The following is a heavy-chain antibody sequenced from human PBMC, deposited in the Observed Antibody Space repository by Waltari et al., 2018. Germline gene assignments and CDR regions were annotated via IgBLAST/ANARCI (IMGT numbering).Heavy chain of an antibody. J-gene: IGHJ5*02. D-gene: IGHD2-8*01. CDR1: GSTFTEFS. CDR2: VDPEDGET. Sequence: QVQLVQSGAEVKKPGASVTVSCKVSGSTFTEFSLPRVRRAPGKGLEWMGGVDPEDGETIYAQKFQGRVTMTEDTSTDTAYMELSSLRSEDTAVYYCATEGDARAIGRKNWFDPWGQGTLVTVSS. V-gene: IGHV1-24*01. CDR3: ATEGDARAIGRKNWFDP.